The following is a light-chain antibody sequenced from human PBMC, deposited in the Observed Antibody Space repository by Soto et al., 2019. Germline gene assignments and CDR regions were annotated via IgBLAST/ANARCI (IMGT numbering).Light chain of an antibody. CDR2: GAS. CDR3: QQYNNKPPIT. CDR1: QSVSSN. Sequence: EIVMTQSPATLSVSPGERATLSCRASQSVSSNLAWYQQKPGQAPRLLIYGASTRATGIPARFSGSGSGTEFTLTISSLQSEDFALYSCQQYNNKPPITFGQGTRLEI. J-gene: IGKJ5*01. V-gene: IGKV3-15*01.